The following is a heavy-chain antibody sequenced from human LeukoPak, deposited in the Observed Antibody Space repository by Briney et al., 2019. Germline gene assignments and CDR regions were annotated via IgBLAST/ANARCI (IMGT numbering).Heavy chain of an antibody. CDR3: AKEADDWLLTPGFGAFDI. Sequence: GGSLRLSCAASGFTFSSYAMSWVRQAPGKGLEWVSAISGSGGSTYYADSVKGRFTISRDNSKNTLYLQMNSLRAEDTAVYYCAKEADDWLLTPGFGAFDIWGQGTMVTVPS. J-gene: IGHJ3*02. D-gene: IGHD3-9*01. CDR2: ISGSGGST. CDR1: GFTFSSYA. V-gene: IGHV3-23*01.